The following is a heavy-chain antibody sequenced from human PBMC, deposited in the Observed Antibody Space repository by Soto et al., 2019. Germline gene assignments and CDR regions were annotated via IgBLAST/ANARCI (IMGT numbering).Heavy chain of an antibody. CDR1: GFTFSSYA. D-gene: IGHD1-1*01. V-gene: IGHV3-23*01. CDR2: ISSSGSDT. CDR3: AKDPWNNWSGLFDP. Sequence: PGGSLRLSCAASGFTFSSYAMSWVRQAPGKGLEWVCSISSSGSDTRCAGSVKGRFTISRDSSQSTVYLQMNSLRDEDTAVYYCAKDPWNNWSGLFDPWGQGTLVTVSS. J-gene: IGHJ5*02.